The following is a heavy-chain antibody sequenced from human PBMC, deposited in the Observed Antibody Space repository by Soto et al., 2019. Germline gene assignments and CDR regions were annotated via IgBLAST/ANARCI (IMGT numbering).Heavy chain of an antibody. D-gene: IGHD6-13*01. Sequence: GGSLRLSCAASGFTFSSYGMHWVRQAPGKGLEWVAVISYDGSNKYYADSVKGRFTISRDNSKNTLYLQMNSLRAEDTAVYYCAKDSSSWSQVLYYFDYWGQGTLVTVSS. J-gene: IGHJ4*02. V-gene: IGHV3-30*18. CDR2: ISYDGSNK. CDR3: AKDSSSWSQVLYYFDY. CDR1: GFTFSSYG.